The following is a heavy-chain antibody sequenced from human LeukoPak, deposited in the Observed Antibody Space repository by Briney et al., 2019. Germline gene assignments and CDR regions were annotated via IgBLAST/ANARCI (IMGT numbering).Heavy chain of an antibody. D-gene: IGHD4-17*01. CDR2: INPNSGGT. J-gene: IGHJ4*02. CDR1: GYTFTDYY. V-gene: IGHV1-2*06. Sequence: GASVKVSCKASGYTFTDYYMHWVRQAPGQGLEWMGRINPNSGGTNYAQKFQGRFTITRDTSISTAYMELSRLRSDDTAVYYCARVWLYGAFVGYGGQAPLVTVS. CDR3: ARVWLYGAFVGY.